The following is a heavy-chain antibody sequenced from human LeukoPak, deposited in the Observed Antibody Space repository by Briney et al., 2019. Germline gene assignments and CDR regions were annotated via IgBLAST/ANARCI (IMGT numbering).Heavy chain of an antibody. CDR1: GYTFSSYA. J-gene: IGHJ4*02. Sequence: GGSLILTCAASGYTFSSYAMSWVRQAPGRGLEWVSAISGSGGSTYYADFVKGRFTISRDNSKNTLYLQMNSLRAEDTAVYYCAKAHYYGSGIFDYWGQGTLVTVSS. CDR2: ISGSGGST. CDR3: AKAHYYGSGIFDY. D-gene: IGHD3-10*01. V-gene: IGHV3-23*01.